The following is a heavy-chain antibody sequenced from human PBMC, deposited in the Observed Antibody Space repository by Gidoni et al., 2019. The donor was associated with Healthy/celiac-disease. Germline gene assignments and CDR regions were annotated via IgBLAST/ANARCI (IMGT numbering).Heavy chain of an antibody. CDR3: ARSRWPDAFDI. CDR2: MDPSDAYT. D-gene: IGHD2-15*01. V-gene: IGHV5-10-1*03. J-gene: IGHJ3*02. CDR1: GYSFTSYW. Sequence: DVQLVPSGAEVNNRGESLRISCKGSGYSFTSYWVSWVRQMPGKGLEWMGRMDPSDAYTNYSPSFQGHVTISADKSISTAYLQWSSLKASDTAMYYCARSRWPDAFDIWGQGTMVTVSS.